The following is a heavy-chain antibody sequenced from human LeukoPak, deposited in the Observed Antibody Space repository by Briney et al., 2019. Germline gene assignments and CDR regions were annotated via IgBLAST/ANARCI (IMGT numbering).Heavy chain of an antibody. CDR3: AKTTGYSSSWYDY. J-gene: IGHJ4*02. D-gene: IGHD6-13*01. CDR1: GYTFRSHS. Sequence: PGGSLRLSCAASGYTFRSHSTSWVRHAPGKGLEWVSAISGSGGSTYYADSVKGRFTISRANSKNTLYLQMNSLRAEDTAVYYCAKTTGYSSSWYDYWGQGTLVTVSS. CDR2: ISGSGGST. V-gene: IGHV3-23*01.